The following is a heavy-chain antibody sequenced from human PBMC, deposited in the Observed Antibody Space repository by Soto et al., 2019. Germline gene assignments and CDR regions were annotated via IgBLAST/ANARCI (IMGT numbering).Heavy chain of an antibody. Sequence: QVQLVESGGGVVQPGRSLRLSCAASGFTFSNFGMHWVRQAPGKGLEWVAAISSDGSDKYYSDSVKGRFTISRDNSKNTRLLQMNSLKVEDTATYDCAKEGDVARHGLAYWGRGTLVTVSS. CDR3: AKEGDVARHGLAY. J-gene: IGHJ4*01. CDR1: GFTFSNFG. CDR2: ISSDGSDK. D-gene: IGHD2-15*01. V-gene: IGHV3-30*18.